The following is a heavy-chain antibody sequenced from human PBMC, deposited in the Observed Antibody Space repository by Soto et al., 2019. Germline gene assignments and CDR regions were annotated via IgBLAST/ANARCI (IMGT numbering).Heavy chain of an antibody. J-gene: IGHJ6*02. CDR2: INPSGGST. CDR3: ARAQTGITVYYYYGMDV. D-gene: IGHD7-27*01. CDR1: GYTFTSYY. Sequence: ASVKVSCKASGYTFTSYYMHWVRQAPGQGLEWMGIINPSGGSTSYAQKFQGRVTMTRDTSTSTVYMELSSLRSEDTAVYYCARAQTGITVYYYYGMDVWGQGTTVTVSS. V-gene: IGHV1-46*01.